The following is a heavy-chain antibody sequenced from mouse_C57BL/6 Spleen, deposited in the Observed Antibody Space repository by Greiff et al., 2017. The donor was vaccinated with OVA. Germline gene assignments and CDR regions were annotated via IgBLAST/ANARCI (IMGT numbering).Heavy chain of an antibody. J-gene: IGHJ4*01. CDR3: ARGGNYGGMDY. CDR1: GYTFTSYD. Sequence: VKLVESGPELVKPGASVKLSCKASGYTFTSYDINWVKQRPGQGLEWIGWIYPRDGSTKYNEKFKGKATLTVDTSSSTAYMELHSLTSEDSAVYFCARGGNYGGMDYWGQGTSVTVSS. V-gene: IGHV1-85*01. CDR2: IYPRDGST. D-gene: IGHD2-1*01.